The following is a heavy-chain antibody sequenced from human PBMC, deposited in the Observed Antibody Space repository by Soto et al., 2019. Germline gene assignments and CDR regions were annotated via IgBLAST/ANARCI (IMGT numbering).Heavy chain of an antibody. J-gene: IGHJ4*02. D-gene: IGHD3-3*01. Sequence: PGGSLRLSCAASGFTFSSYGMHWVRQAPGKGLEWAAVISYDGSNKYYADSVKGRFTISRDNSKNTLYRQMNSLRAEDTAVYYCAKEAYYDFWSGYPGHSPPDYWGQGTLVTVSS. V-gene: IGHV3-30*18. CDR2: ISYDGSNK. CDR3: AKEAYYDFWSGYPGHSPPDY. CDR1: GFTFSSYG.